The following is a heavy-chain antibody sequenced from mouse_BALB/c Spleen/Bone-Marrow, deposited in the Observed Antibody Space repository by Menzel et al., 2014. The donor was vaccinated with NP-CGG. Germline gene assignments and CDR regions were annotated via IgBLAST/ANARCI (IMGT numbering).Heavy chain of an antibody. D-gene: IGHD1-1*01. Sequence: EVQLVESGGGLVKPGGSLKLSCAASGFTFSDYYMYWVRQTPEKRLEWVATISDGGSYTYYPDSVKGRFTISGDNAKNNLYLQMSSLKSEDTAMYYCANYYGSTWFAYWGQGTLVTVSA. V-gene: IGHV5-4*02. CDR3: ANYYGSTWFAY. CDR2: ISDGGSYT. CDR1: GFTFSDYY. J-gene: IGHJ3*01.